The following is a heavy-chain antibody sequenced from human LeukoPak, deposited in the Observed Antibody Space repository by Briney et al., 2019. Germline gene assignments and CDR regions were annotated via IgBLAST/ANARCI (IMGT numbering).Heavy chain of an antibody. CDR2: ISYDGSNK. J-gene: IGHJ4*02. Sequence: GGSLRLSCAASGFTFSSYAMHWVRQAPGRGLEWVAVISYDGSNKYYADSVKGRFTISRDNSKNTLYLQMNSLRAEDTAVYYCARDPRPGIAVAGPDYWGQGTLVTVSS. CDR3: ARDPRPGIAVAGPDY. V-gene: IGHV3-30*01. D-gene: IGHD6-19*01. CDR1: GFTFSSYA.